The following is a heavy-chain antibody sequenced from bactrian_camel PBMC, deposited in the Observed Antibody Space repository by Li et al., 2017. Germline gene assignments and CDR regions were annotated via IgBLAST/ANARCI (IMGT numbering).Heavy chain of an antibody. Sequence: HVQLVESGGGSVQAGGSLRLSCSYTRRPNYVTWFRQGPGNGREGVAGIYTGGGDGYYADAVKGRFTISKDNARNWLDLQMDSLEPGDTARYYCAADRRRHGPPSLRPGDYSVWGQGTQVTVS. D-gene: IGHD2*01. V-gene: IGHV3S33*01. J-gene: IGHJ4*01. CDR1: YTRRPNY. CDR2: IYTGGGDG. CDR3: AADRRRHGPPSLRPGDYSV.